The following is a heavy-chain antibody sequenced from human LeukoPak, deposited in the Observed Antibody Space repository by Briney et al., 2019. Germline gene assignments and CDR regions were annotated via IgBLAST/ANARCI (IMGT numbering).Heavy chain of an antibody. CDR2: IIPIFGTA. Sequence: GASVKVSCKASGYTFTSYAISWVRQAPGQGLEWMGGIIPIFGTANYAQKFQGRVTITADESTSTAYMELSSLRSEDTAVYYCAFGRYYYDSSGLTDWGQGTLVTVSS. J-gene: IGHJ4*02. V-gene: IGHV1-69*13. CDR1: GYTFTSYA. CDR3: AFGRYYYDSSGLTD. D-gene: IGHD3-22*01.